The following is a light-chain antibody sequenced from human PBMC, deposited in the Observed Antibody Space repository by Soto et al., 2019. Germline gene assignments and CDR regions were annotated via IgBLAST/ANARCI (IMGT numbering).Light chain of an antibody. V-gene: IGKV3-20*01. J-gene: IGKJ1*01. CDR2: GAS. Sequence: EIVLTQSPGPLSLSPGERATLSCRASQSVDSTFFAWYQKKPGQAPRLLIYGASSRATGVPDRFSGSGSGTDFTLTISRLEPEDFAVYYCQQYMSSVTFGQGTKVEI. CDR1: QSVDSTF. CDR3: QQYMSSVT.